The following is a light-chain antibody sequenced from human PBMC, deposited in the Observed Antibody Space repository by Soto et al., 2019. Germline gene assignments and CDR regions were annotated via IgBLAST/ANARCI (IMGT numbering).Light chain of an antibody. J-gene: IGKJ1*01. CDR2: GAS. Sequence: EIVMTQSPATVSVFPGERATLSCRASQSVNFHLAWYQQKPGQAPRLLIYGASARATGIPDTFSGSGSETEFTLTISSLQSADFAVYYCQQYNKWPRTFGQGTKVEI. CDR1: QSVNFH. V-gene: IGKV3D-15*01. CDR3: QQYNKWPRT.